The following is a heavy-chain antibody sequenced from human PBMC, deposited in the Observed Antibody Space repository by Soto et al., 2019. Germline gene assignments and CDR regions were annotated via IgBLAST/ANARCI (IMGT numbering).Heavy chain of an antibody. Sequence: EVQLVESGGGLVQPGGSLRLSCVASGFTFSSSWMHWVRQVPGEGPVWVSLINGDGSKTGYADSVKGRFTVSRDNARDTLYLHMHSLRAEDTAVYYCVRADGDWGQGALVTVSS. CDR3: VRADGD. CDR2: INGDGSKT. D-gene: IGHD3-16*01. CDR1: GFTFSSSW. V-gene: IGHV3-74*01. J-gene: IGHJ4*02.